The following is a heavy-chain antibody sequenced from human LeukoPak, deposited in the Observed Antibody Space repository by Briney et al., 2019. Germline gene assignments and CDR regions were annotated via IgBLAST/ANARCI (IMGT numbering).Heavy chain of an antibody. Sequence: GGSLRLSCAASGFTVSTSYMSWVRQAPGKGLEWVSVIYSGGTTYYADSVKARFTISRDNSKNTLYLQMNSLRAADTAVYYCARGRGTDFDYWGQGTLVTVSS. J-gene: IGHJ4*02. CDR2: IYSGGTT. CDR1: GFTVSTSY. D-gene: IGHD3/OR15-3a*01. V-gene: IGHV3-66*01. CDR3: ARGRGTDFDY.